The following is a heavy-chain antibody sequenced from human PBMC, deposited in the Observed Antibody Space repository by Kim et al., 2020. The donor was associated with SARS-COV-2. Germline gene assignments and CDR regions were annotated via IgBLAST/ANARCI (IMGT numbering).Heavy chain of an antibody. CDR3: ARRLGGAVAASHVDY. V-gene: IGHV4-39*01. CDR1: GGSISSSSYY. CDR2: IYYSGST. Sequence: SETLSLTCTVSGGSISSSSYYWGWIRQPPGKGLEWIGSIYYSGSTYYNPSLKSRVTISVDTSKNQFSLKLSSVTAADTAVYYCARRLGGAVAASHVDYWGQGTLVTVSS. J-gene: IGHJ4*02. D-gene: IGHD6-19*01.